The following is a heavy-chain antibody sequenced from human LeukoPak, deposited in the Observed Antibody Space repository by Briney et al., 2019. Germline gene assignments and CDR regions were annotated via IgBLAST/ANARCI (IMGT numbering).Heavy chain of an antibody. CDR3: ARDMSYDSSGANFDY. CDR1: GFAFGDHA. CDR2: INWNSGSM. J-gene: IGHJ4*02. D-gene: IGHD3-22*01. Sequence: PGGSLRLSCEASGFAFGDHAMLWVRQAPGKGLEWISRINWNSGSMMYADSVKGRFTISRDNAKNSLSLQMNSLRVEDTAFYYCARDMSYDSSGANFDYWGQGTLVTVSS. V-gene: IGHV3-9*01.